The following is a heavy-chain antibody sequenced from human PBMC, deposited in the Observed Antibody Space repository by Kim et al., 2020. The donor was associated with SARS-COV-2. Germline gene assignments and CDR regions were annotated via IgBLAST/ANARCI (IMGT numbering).Heavy chain of an antibody. CDR2: ISSSGSTI. Sequence: GGSLRLSCAASGFTFSDYYMSWIRQAPGKGLEWVSYISSSGSTIYYADYVKGRFTISRDNAKNSLYLQMNSLRAEDTAVYYCAREWGVEMATISNWGQGTLVTVSS. J-gene: IGHJ4*02. CDR3: AREWGVEMATISN. V-gene: IGHV3-11*01. D-gene: IGHD5-12*01. CDR1: GFTFSDYY.